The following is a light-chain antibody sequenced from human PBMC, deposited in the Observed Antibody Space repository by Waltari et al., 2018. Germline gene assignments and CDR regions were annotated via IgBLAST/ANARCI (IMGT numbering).Light chain of an antibody. CDR2: DVS. CDR3: SSYRSSSTLEL. CDR1: SSDVGAYTY. V-gene: IGLV2-14*03. Sequence: QSALTQPASVSGSPGQSITISCTGTSSDVGAYTYVSWYQQPPGKAPKLMIFDVSNRPSGVSNRFSGSKSGNTASLTISGLQAEDEADYYCSSYRSSSTLELFGGGTSLTVL. J-gene: IGLJ2*01.